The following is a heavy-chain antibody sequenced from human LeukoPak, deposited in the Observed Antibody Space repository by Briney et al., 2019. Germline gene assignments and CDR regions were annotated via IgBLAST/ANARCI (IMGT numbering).Heavy chain of an antibody. D-gene: IGHD2-8*01. CDR3: ARDLIEYPGPAFDI. V-gene: IGHV3-21*01. Sequence: GGSLRLSCADSGFTFSSYSMNWVRQAPGKGLEWVSSISSSSSYIYYADSVKGRFTISRDNAKNSLYLQMNSLRAEDTAVYYCARDLIEYPGPAFDIWGQGTMVTVSS. CDR2: ISSSSSYI. CDR1: GFTFSSYS. J-gene: IGHJ3*02.